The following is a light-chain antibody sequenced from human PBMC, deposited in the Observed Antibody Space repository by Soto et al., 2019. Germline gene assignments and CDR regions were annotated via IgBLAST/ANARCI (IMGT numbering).Light chain of an antibody. CDR2: EVN. J-gene: IGLJ1*01. V-gene: IGLV1-40*01. CDR1: TSNLGAGYD. CDR3: FSFTTTSTHV. Sequence: QSVLTQPPSVSGAPGQRVTLSCTGNTSNLGAGYDVHWYQQLPGAAPKLMISEVNNRPSGVSNRFSGSKSGNTAYLTISGLQVEDEAEYFCFSFTTTSTHVFGTGTKLTVL.